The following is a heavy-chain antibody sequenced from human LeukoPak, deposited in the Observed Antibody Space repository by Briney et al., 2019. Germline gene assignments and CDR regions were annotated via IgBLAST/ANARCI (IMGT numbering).Heavy chain of an antibody. V-gene: IGHV3-7*04. D-gene: IGHD3-10*01. CDR1: GFDIRHYY. Sequence: AGSLRLSCVASGFDIRHYYMSWIRQAPGKGLEWVADIRDDGSNIYNVDSMRGRFTISRDNAKNSLFLQMNSLKDEDTAVYSGARDGAGRDFSLDYWGQGTLVTVSS. J-gene: IGHJ4*02. CDR3: ARDGAGRDFSLDY. CDR2: IRDDGSNI.